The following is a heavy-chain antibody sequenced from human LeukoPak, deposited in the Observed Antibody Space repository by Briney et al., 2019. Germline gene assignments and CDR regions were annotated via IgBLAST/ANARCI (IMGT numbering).Heavy chain of an antibody. CDR3: ARDGENHYYDY. CDR1: GFTVSSNH. V-gene: IGHV3-66*01. Sequence: GGSLRLSCAASGFTVSSNHMSWVRQAPGKGQEWVSVIYSGGTIYYADSVKGRFTISRDNSKNTVYLEMNSLRAEDTAVYYCARDGENHYYDYWGQGTLVTVST. D-gene: IGHD7-27*01. CDR2: IYSGGTI. J-gene: IGHJ4*02.